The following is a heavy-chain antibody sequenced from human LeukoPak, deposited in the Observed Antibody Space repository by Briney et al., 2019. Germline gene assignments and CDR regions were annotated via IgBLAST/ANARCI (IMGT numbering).Heavy chain of an antibody. CDR3: ARVGSTYYDILTGYHMGRYGMDV. CDR2: IYYSGST. J-gene: IGHJ6*02. Sequence: SETLSLTCTVSGGSISSSSYYWGWIRQPPGKGLEWIGSIYYSGSTYYNPSLKSRVTISVDTSKNQFSLKLSSVTAADTAVYYCARVGSTYYDILTGYHMGRYGMDVWGQGTTVTVSS. D-gene: IGHD3-9*01. V-gene: IGHV4-39*07. CDR1: GGSISSSSYY.